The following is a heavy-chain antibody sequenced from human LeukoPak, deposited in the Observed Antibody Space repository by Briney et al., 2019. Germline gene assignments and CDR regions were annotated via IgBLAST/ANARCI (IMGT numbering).Heavy chain of an antibody. CDR3: TRLPLDYSLDH. V-gene: IGHV4-39*01. CDR1: GDSISSTTYW. D-gene: IGHD4-11*01. CDR2: MSYVGIT. Sequence: SETLSLTCTVSGDSISSTTYWWGWIRQSPGKGLEWIGSMSYVGITSYNPSLKSRATISVDTSKNQFSLMLSSVSAADTAVYYCTRLPLDYSLDHWGQGTPVSVSS. J-gene: IGHJ4*02.